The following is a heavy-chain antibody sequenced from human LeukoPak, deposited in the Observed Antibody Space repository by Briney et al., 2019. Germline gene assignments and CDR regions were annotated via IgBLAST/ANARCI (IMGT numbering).Heavy chain of an antibody. D-gene: IGHD2-2*01. V-gene: IGHV5-51*01. J-gene: IGHJ4*02. CDR2: IYPGDSDT. CDR1: GSSVTSYW. CDR3: ARGGPAALGGMDYFDY. Sequence: LGGSLQISCKGAGSSVTSYWGGGGRRVPGKGRGGGGIIYPGDSDTRYSPSFQGQVTISADKSISTAYLQWSSLKASDTAMYYCARGGPAALGGMDYFDYWGQGTLVTVSS.